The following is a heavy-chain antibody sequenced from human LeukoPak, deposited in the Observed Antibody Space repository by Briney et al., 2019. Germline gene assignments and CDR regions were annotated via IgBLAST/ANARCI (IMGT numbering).Heavy chain of an antibody. D-gene: IGHD3-16*01. CDR2: IYYSGTT. CDR1: GGSIGSTSHH. J-gene: IGHJ3*02. V-gene: IGHV4-39*01. CDR3: ARLYTSSQAFDI. Sequence: PSETLSLTCTVSGGSIGSTSHHWGWIRQPPGKGLEWLGTIYYSGTTYYNPSLKSRVTISVDTPTNQFSLRLSSVTAADTTLYYCARLYTSSQAFDIWGQGTMVTVSS.